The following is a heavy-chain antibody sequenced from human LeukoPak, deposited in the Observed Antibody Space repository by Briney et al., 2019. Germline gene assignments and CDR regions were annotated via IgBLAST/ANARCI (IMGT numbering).Heavy chain of an antibody. J-gene: IGHJ4*02. CDR2: IYHSGST. D-gene: IGHD3-22*01. Sequence: SGTLCLTCAVSGGSISSSNWWSWVRQPPGKGLEWIGEIYHSGSTNYNPSLKSRVTISVDKSKNQFSLKLSSVTAADTAVYYCARGIHHYDSSGYYLDYWGQGTLVTVSS. V-gene: IGHV4-4*02. CDR1: GGSISSSNW. CDR3: ARGIHHYDSSGYYLDY.